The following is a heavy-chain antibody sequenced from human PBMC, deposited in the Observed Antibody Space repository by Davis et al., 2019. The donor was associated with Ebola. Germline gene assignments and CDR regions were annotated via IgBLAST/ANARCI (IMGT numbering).Heavy chain of an antibody. J-gene: IGHJ5*02. CDR2: MNPNSGNT. D-gene: IGHD3-9*01. CDR1: GYTFTSVN. V-gene: IGHV1-8*01. CDR3: ARDLIPIFSVHKFDP. Sequence: ASVKISCKASGYTFTSVNLNWVRQAAGQGLEWMGWMNPNSGNTGYAPKFQGRVTMTRDTSISTAYMEVRSLRSEDTAVYYCARDLIPIFSVHKFDPWGQGTLVTVSS.